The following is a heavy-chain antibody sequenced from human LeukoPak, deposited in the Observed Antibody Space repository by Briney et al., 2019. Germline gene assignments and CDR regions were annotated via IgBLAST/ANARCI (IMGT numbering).Heavy chain of an antibody. D-gene: IGHD5-18*01. J-gene: IGHJ4*02. CDR1: GVSITSYH. Sequence: PSETLCLTCTVSGVSITSYHWSWIRQSAGKGLEWIGRIHASGCSNYNPSLMSRVTISIDTSKNQFSLKLTSVTAADTAVYYCARDGLYSYGYSYFDYWGRGTLVTVSS. CDR3: ARDGLYSYGYSYFDY. CDR2: IHASGCS. V-gene: IGHV4-4*07.